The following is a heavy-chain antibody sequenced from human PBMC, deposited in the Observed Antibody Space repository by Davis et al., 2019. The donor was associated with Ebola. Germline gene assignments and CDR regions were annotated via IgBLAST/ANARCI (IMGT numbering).Heavy chain of an antibody. Sequence: ASVKVSCKASGYTFTYRYLHWVRQAPGQALEWMGVVNPNDGTTTYAQRFRDRVTMTRDTSTSTVYMELSSLRSDDTAVYFCVIITMTWGQGTLVTVSS. J-gene: IGHJ4*02. CDR3: VIITMT. CDR2: VNPNDGTT. V-gene: IGHV1-46*01. D-gene: IGHD2-21*02. CDR1: GYTFTYRY.